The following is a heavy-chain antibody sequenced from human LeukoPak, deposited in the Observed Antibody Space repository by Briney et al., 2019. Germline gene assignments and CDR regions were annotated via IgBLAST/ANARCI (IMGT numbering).Heavy chain of an antibody. CDR3: ARAGRLVGRSYIDY. V-gene: IGHV3-21*01. CDR1: GFTFSAYS. CDR2: ISSSSSYI. Sequence: GGSLRLSCAASGFTFSAYSMNWVRQAPGKGLEWVSSISSSSSYIYYADSVKGRFTISRDNAKNSLYLQMNSLRAEDTAVYYCARAGRLVGRSYIDYWGQGTLVTVSS. D-gene: IGHD6-19*01. J-gene: IGHJ4*02.